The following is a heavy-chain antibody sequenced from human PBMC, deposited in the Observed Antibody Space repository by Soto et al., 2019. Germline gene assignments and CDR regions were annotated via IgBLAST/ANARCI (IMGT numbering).Heavy chain of an antibody. CDR1: GGSFSGYY. J-gene: IGHJ6*03. CDR2: INHSGST. CDR3: ARGGYYGSGISNYYYMDV. D-gene: IGHD3-10*01. Sequence: SETLSLTCAVYGGSFSGYYWSWIRQPPGKGLEWIGEINHSGSTNYNPSLKSRVTISVDTSKNQLSLKLSSVTAADTAVYYCARGGYYGSGISNYYYMDVWGKGTTVTVSS. V-gene: IGHV4-34*01.